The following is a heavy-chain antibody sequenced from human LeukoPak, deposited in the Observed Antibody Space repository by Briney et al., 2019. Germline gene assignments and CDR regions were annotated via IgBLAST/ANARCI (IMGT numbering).Heavy chain of an antibody. V-gene: IGHV3-15*01. D-gene: IGHD6-19*01. CDR2: IKSKTDGGTT. Sequence: GGSLRLSCAASGFTFSNAWMSWVRQAPVKGLEWVGRIKSKTDGGTTDYAAPVKGRFTISRDDSKNTLYLQMNSLKTEDTAVYYCTTQLRSGYSSGWYWGQGTLVTVSS. CDR1: GFTFSNAW. J-gene: IGHJ4*02. CDR3: TTQLRSGYSSGWY.